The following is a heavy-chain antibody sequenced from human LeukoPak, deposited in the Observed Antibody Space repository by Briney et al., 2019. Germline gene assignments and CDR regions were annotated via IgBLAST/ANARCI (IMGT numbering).Heavy chain of an antibody. CDR1: GGTFSSYA. J-gene: IGHJ4*02. Sequence: ASVKVSXKASGGTFSSYAISWVRQAPGQGLEWMGGIIPIFGTANHAQKFQGRVTITTDESTSTAYMELSSLRSEDTAVYYCARKRGDYFDYWGQGTLVTVSS. D-gene: IGHD3-16*01. CDR3: ARKRGDYFDY. V-gene: IGHV1-69*05. CDR2: IIPIFGTA.